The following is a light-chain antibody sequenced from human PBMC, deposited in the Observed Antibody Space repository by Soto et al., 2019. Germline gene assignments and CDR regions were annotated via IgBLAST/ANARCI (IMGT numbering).Light chain of an antibody. V-gene: IGKV1-5*03. CDR2: KAS. CDR3: QQYNSYSGA. Sequence: DIQMTQSPSTQSASVGDTVTITCRASQSINTYMAWYQQKPGKAPKLLVYKASTLETGVPSRLSGSGSGTEFTLTISNLQPGDFATYYCQQYNSYSGAFGQGTTVEIK. CDR1: QSINTY. J-gene: IGKJ1*01.